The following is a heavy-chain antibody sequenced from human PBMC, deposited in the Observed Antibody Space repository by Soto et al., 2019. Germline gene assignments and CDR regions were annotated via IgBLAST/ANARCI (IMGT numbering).Heavy chain of an antibody. Sequence: SETLSLTCTVSGGSISSGDYYWSWIRQAPGKGLEWIGYIYYSGSTYYNPSLKSRVTISVDTSKNQFSLKLSSVTAADTAVYYCAREGYCSSTSCPLTYYYYGMDVWGQGTTVTVSS. CDR1: GGSISSGDYY. D-gene: IGHD2-2*01. CDR2: IYYSGST. CDR3: AREGYCSSTSCPLTYYYYGMDV. J-gene: IGHJ6*02. V-gene: IGHV4-30-4*01.